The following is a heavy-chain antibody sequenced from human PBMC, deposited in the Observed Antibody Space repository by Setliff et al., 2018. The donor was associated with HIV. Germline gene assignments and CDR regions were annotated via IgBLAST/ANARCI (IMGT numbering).Heavy chain of an antibody. CDR2: ISVYNGNT. J-gene: IGHJ4*02. Sequence: ASVKVSCKASGYTFTRHGISWVRQAPGQGLEWMGWISVYNGNTNYAQKLQGRVTMTTDTSTSTAYMELMSLRSDDTAVYYCARDGITLFGVAATFDYWGQGTRVTV. D-gene: IGHD3-3*01. CDR3: ARDGITLFGVAATFDY. V-gene: IGHV1-18*01. CDR1: GYTFTRHG.